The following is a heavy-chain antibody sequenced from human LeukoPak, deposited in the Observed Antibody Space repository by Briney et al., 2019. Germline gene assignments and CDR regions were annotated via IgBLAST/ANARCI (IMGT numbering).Heavy chain of an antibody. Sequence: PGGSLRLSCAASGFTFRNYGMHWVRQAPGKGLEWVAVIWSDGSTKYYAESVQGRFTISRDTSKNRLYLQLNSLRVEDTAVFYCARGTSSSWYYFDHWGQGTLVTVSS. V-gene: IGHV3-33*01. CDR2: IWSDGSTK. J-gene: IGHJ4*02. D-gene: IGHD6-13*01. CDR3: ARGTSSSWYYFDH. CDR1: GFTFRNYG.